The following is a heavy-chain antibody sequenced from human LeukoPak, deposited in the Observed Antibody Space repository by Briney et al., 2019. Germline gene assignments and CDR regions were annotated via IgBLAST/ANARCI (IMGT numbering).Heavy chain of an antibody. D-gene: IGHD1-26*01. Sequence: SETLSLTCTVSGGSVSSGSYYWSWIRQPPGKGLEWIGYIYYSGSTNYNPSPKSRVTISVDTSKNQFSLKLSSVTAADTAVYYCAREDSGSSFDYWGQGTLVTVSS. CDR2: IYYSGST. V-gene: IGHV4-61*01. CDR1: GGSVSSGSYY. J-gene: IGHJ4*02. CDR3: AREDSGSSFDY.